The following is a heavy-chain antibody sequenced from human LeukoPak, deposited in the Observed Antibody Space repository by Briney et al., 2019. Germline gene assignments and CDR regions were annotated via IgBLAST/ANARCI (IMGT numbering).Heavy chain of an antibody. CDR2: INHSGST. V-gene: IGHV4-34*01. J-gene: IGHJ4*02. D-gene: IGHD3-22*01. CDR1: GGSFSGYY. CDR3: AREPTYYYDSSGSDY. Sequence: PSETLSLTCAAYGGSFSGYYWSWLRQPPGKGLEWIGEINHSGSTNYNPSLKSRVTISVDTSKNQFSLKLSSVTAADTAVYYCAREPTYYYDSSGSDYWGQGTLVTVSS.